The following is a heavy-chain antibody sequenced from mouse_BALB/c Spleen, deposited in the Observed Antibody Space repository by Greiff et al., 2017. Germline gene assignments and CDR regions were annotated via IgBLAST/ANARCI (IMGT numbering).Heavy chain of an antibody. CDR3: ARSVVGDYAMDY. Sequence: EVMLVESGGGLVKPGGSLKLSCAASGFAFSSYDMSWVRQTPEKRLEWVAYISSGGGSTYYPDTVKGRFTISRDNAKNTLYLQMSSLKSEDTAMYYCARSVVGDYAMDYWGQGTSVTVSS. J-gene: IGHJ4*01. CDR2: ISSGGGST. CDR1: GFAFSSYD. D-gene: IGHD1-1*01. V-gene: IGHV5-12-1*01.